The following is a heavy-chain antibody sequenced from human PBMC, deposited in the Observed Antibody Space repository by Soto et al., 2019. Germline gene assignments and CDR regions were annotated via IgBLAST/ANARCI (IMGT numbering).Heavy chain of an antibody. CDR2: ISAYNGYT. Sequence: QVQLVQSGPALKKPGPSVTVSCKASGYTFATYAVSWVRQSPGQGLEWMGWISAYNGYTINAQKVQGRVTLTTAPSTSTAYMALTSPTSAATAVYYCARVGGALGHLDYWGQGTLVTVSS. J-gene: IGHJ4*02. CDR3: ARVGGALGHLDY. CDR1: GYTFATYA. D-gene: IGHD3-16*01. V-gene: IGHV1-18*01.